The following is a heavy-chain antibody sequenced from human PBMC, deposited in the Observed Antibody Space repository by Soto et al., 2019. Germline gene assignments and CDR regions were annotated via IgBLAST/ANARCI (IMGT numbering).Heavy chain of an antibody. V-gene: IGHV4-59*01. D-gene: IGHD6-13*01. CDR3: ARYRREAVAGYTLDN. CDR2: VYNSGST. J-gene: IGHJ4*02. CDR1: GGSISSNY. Sequence: SETLSLTCTVSGGSISSNYWTWIRQPPGKGLEWIGYVYNSGSTNYNPSLKSRVTISEDTSKSQFSLKVNSMTAADTAVYYCARYRREAVAGYTLDNWGQGIVVTGS.